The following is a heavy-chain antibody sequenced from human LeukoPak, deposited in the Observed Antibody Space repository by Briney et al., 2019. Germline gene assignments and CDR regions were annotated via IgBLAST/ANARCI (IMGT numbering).Heavy chain of an antibody. V-gene: IGHV4-39*01. Sequence: SETLSLTCTVSGDSISSRSYYWAWIRQPPGKGLEWIGSIYYSGTTYYNPSLKSRVTKSVDTSKNQFTLKLSSVTAADTAVYYCARQSIQLWFDYWGQGALVTVS. CDR3: ARQSIQLWFDY. D-gene: IGHD5-18*01. J-gene: IGHJ5*01. CDR2: IYYSGTT. CDR1: GDSISSRSYY.